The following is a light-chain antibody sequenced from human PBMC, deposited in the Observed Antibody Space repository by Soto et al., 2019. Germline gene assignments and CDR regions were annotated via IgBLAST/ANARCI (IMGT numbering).Light chain of an antibody. CDR2: RDS. J-gene: IGLJ2*01. CDR3: QVWDSSPAGDVV. V-gene: IGLV3-9*01. CDR1: DIGTKN. Sequence: SYELTQSLSVSVALGQTARITCGGNDIGTKNVCWYQQKPGQAPVLVIYRDSNRPSGIPERFTGSNSGNTATLTISRAQVGDEADYYCQVWDSSPAGDVVFGGGTKVTVL.